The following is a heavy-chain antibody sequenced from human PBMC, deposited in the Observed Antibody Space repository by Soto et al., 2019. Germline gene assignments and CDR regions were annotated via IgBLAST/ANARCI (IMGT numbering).Heavy chain of an antibody. CDR2: IYHSGST. D-gene: IGHD1-26*01. J-gene: IGHJ4*02. CDR1: GGSISSSNW. Sequence: QVQLQESGPGLVKPSGTLSLTCAVSGGSISSSNWWSWVRQHPGKGLEWIGEIYHSGSTHYNPSLKSRVTISVDKSKNQFSLNLSSVTAADTAVYYCVRLDGASPGDFDYWGQGTLVTVSS. CDR3: VRLDGASPGDFDY. V-gene: IGHV4-4*02.